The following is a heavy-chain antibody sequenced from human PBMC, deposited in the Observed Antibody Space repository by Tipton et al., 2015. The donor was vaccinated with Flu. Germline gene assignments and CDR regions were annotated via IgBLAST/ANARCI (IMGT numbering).Heavy chain of an antibody. CDR3: ARGLGIQLWGFDF. CDR1: GNSIRNGNY. J-gene: IGHJ4*02. CDR2: IYHTGST. D-gene: IGHD5-18*01. Sequence: TLSLTCAVSGNSIRNGNYWGWIRQPPGKGLEWIASIYHTGSTYYNLSLMSRVTISVDTSKNQFSLKLNSVTAADTAVYYCARGLGIQLWGFDFWGQGTLLTVSS. V-gene: IGHV4-38-2*01.